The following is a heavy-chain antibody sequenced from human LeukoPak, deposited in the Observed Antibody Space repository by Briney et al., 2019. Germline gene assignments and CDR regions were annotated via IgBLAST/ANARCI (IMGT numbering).Heavy chain of an antibody. CDR1: GFTFSNAW. Sequence: PGGSLRLSCAASGFTFSNAWMSWVRQAPGKGLEWVGRIKSKTDGGTTDYAAPVKGRFTISRDDSKNTLYLQMNSLKTEDTAVYYCTTYYYDSSGYYRWGQGTLVTVSS. J-gene: IGHJ4*02. CDR2: IKSKTDGGTT. V-gene: IGHV3-15*01. CDR3: TTYYYDSSGYYR. D-gene: IGHD3-22*01.